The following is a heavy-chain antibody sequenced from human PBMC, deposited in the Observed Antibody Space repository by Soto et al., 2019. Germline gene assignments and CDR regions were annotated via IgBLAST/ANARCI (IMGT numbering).Heavy chain of an antibody. D-gene: IGHD6-19*01. Sequence: GGSLRLSCAASGFTFSRYAMHWVRQAPGKGLEWVAVISYDGINKNYADSVKGRFTISRDNSKNTLYLQMNSLRAEDTAVYYCARGSSGWYGLYGMDVWGKGTTV. CDR2: ISYDGINK. V-gene: IGHV3-30-3*01. CDR1: GFTFSRYA. J-gene: IGHJ6*04. CDR3: ARGSSGWYGLYGMDV.